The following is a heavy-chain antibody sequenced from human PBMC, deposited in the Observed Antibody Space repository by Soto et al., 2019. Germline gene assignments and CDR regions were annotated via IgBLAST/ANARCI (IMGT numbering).Heavy chain of an antibody. CDR1: GGSIRGYY. CDR3: ARGSMVRGPTPFDY. J-gene: IGHJ4*02. D-gene: IGHD3-10*01. V-gene: IGHV4-59*01. Sequence: NPSETLSLTCNVSGGSIRGYYWNWIRQPPGKTLEWTGDVYYSGSANYNPSLKSRVTISVDMSRNQFSLKLNSVTAADTAVYYCARGSMVRGPTPFDYWGQGTLVTVPS. CDR2: VYYSGSA.